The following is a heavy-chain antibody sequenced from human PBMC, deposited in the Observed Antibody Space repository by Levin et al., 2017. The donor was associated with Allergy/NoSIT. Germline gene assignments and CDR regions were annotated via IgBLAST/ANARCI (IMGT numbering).Heavy chain of an antibody. CDR2: ISYDGSNK. CDR1: GFTFSSYA. CDR3: ARDHIVVVVAAPDY. Sequence: LSLTCAASGFTFSSYAMHWVRQAPGKGLEWVAVISYDGSNKYYADSVKGRFTISRDNSKNTLYLQMNSLRAEDTAVYYCARDHIVVVVAAPDYWGQGTLVTVSS. V-gene: IGHV3-30-3*01. D-gene: IGHD2-15*01. J-gene: IGHJ4*02.